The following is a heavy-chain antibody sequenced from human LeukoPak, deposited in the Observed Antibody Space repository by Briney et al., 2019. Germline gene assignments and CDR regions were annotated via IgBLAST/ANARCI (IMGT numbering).Heavy chain of an antibody. J-gene: IGHJ4*02. CDR2: ISYDGSNK. V-gene: IGHV3-30-3*01. D-gene: IGHD4-23*01. CDR3: ARDLGSYGGNSGGFDY. Sequence: GGSLRLSCAASGFTFSSYAMHWVRQAPGKGLEWVAVISYDGSNKYYADSVKGRFTISRDNSKNTLYLQMNSLRAEDTAVYYCARDLGSYGGNSGGFDYWGQRTLVTVSS. CDR1: GFTFSSYA.